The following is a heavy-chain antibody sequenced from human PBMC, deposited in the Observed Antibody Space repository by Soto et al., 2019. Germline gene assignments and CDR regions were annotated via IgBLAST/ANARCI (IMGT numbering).Heavy chain of an antibody. D-gene: IGHD2-2*01. Sequence: GGSLRLSCAASGFTVSSNYMSWVRQAPGKGLEWVSVIYSGGSKYYADSVKGRFTISRDNSKNTLYLQMNSLRAEDTAVYYCAVGYCSSTSCYAPRLYYYGMDVWAQGTTVTVSS. CDR1: GFTVSSNY. CDR3: AVGYCSSTSCYAPRLYYYGMDV. CDR2: IYSGGSK. J-gene: IGHJ6*02. V-gene: IGHV3-66*01.